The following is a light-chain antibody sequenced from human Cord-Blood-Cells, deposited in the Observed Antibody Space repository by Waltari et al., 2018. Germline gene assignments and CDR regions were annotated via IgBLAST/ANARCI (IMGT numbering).Light chain of an antibody. CDR2: AAS. V-gene: IGKV1-39*01. J-gene: IGKJ3*01. CDR1: QSIRSY. Sequence: DIQMTQSPSSLSAYVGDRVTITCRASQSIRSYLNWYQQKPGKAPMLLIYAASSLQSGVPSRFSGSGSGTDFTLTISSLQPEDYATDYCQQSYSTPFTFGPGTKVDIK. CDR3: QQSYSTPFT.